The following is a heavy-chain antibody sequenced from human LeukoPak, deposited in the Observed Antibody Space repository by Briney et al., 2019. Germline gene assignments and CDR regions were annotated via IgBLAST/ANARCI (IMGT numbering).Heavy chain of an antibody. CDR1: GFTFSNYA. CDR2: ITGSGGGT. CDR3: AKGIAGWGAFDV. V-gene: IGHV3-23*01. Sequence: PGGSLRLSCAASGFTFSNYAMSWVRQAPGKGLEWVSRITGSGGGTYYGDSVKGRFTISRDNSKNTLYLQMNSLRAEDTAVYYCAKGIAGWGAFDVWGQGTMVTVSS. J-gene: IGHJ3*01. D-gene: IGHD6-19*01.